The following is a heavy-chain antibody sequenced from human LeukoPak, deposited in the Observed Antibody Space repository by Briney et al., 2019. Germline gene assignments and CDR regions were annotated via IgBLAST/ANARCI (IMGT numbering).Heavy chain of an antibody. CDR1: GFTFSSYW. J-gene: IGHJ4*02. Sequence: PGGSLRLSCAASGFTFSSYWMHWVRQAPGKGLMWVSRVNTDGSHTNYADSVKGRFTISRDNAKNALYLQMNSLRAEDTAIYYCARGDFTFWGFPHWGQGALVTVSS. CDR3: ARGDFTFWGFPH. V-gene: IGHV3-74*01. D-gene: IGHD7-27*01. CDR2: VNTDGSHT.